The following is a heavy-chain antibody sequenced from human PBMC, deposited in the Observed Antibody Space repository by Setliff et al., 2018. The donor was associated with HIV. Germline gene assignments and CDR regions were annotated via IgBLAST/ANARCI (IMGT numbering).Heavy chain of an antibody. CDR1: GYSISSGYY. J-gene: IGHJ5*02. D-gene: IGHD3-10*01. V-gene: IGHV4-38-2*01. CDR2: IFHSAST. CDR3: ARVGDYGSGGWFDP. Sequence: SETLSLTCAVSGYSISSGYYWGWIRQPPGKGLEWIGSIFHSASTTYNPSLKSRVTISIDTSKNQFSLKLSSVTAADTAVYYCARVGDYGSGGWFDPWGQGTLVTVSS.